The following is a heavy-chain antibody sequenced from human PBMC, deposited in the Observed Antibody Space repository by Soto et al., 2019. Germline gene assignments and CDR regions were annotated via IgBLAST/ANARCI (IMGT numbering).Heavy chain of an antibody. D-gene: IGHD6-19*01. CDR2: ISSSVSTI. V-gene: IGHV3-11*01. Sequence: QVQLVESGGGLVKPGGSLRLSCAASGFSFSDYYMSWIRQAPGKGLEWVSYISSSVSTIYYADSVKGRFTISRDNAKNSLYLEMNSLRAEDTAMYYCARAYSSGWPNNFDYWGQGTLVTVSS. J-gene: IGHJ4*02. CDR3: ARAYSSGWPNNFDY. CDR1: GFSFSDYY.